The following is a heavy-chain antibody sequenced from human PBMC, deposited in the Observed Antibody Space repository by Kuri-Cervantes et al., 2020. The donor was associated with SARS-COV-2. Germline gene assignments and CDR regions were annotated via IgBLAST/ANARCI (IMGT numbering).Heavy chain of an antibody. Sequence: GESLKISCVASGFSSSDYAMSWVRQTPGEGLEWISVISGSAGRTYYADSVKGRFTVSKDNFRNTLYLQMNSLRAEDTAVYYCAKEIRLYYSMDVWGKGTTVTVSS. D-gene: IGHD6-19*01. CDR1: GFSSSDYA. CDR2: ISGSAGRT. CDR3: AKEIRLYYSMDV. V-gene: IGHV3-23*01. J-gene: IGHJ6*03.